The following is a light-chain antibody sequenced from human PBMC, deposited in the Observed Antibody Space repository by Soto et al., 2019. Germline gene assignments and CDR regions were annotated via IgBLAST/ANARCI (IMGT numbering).Light chain of an antibody. CDR1: SSSKW. J-gene: IGKJ2*01. Sequence: DIQMTQPPSTLAASVGDTVTLTCRSSSKWLAWYQKKPGKAPKLLIYDVSNLERGVPPRFSGSTSGAESTLTITGLQPDDLGTYYYQHTTDFTFGQGTKVEIK. CDR2: DVS. CDR3: QHTTDFT. V-gene: IGKV1-5*01.